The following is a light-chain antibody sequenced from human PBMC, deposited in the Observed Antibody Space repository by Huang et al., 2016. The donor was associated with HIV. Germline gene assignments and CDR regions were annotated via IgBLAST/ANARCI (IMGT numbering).Light chain of an antibody. CDR2: RVS. V-gene: IGKV2-30*02. CDR1: QGLVPTDGNIY. J-gene: IGKJ5*01. Sequence: DVVMIQSPLSLPVTPRQPSSITCGSCQGLVPTDGNIYLNWFRHRPGKSPRLLIYRVSIRDSGVPDRFSGSGSGTEFTLKISRVEAEDTGIYYCMQGTRWPPTFGQGTRLEIK. CDR3: MQGTRWPPT.